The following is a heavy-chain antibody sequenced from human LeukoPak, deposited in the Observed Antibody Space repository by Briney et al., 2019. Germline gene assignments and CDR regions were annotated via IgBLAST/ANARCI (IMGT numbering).Heavy chain of an antibody. D-gene: IGHD3-10*01. J-gene: IGHJ4*02. CDR2: IIPILGIA. Sequence: SVKVSCKASGGTFSSYAISWVRQAPGQGLEWMGRIIPILGIANYAQKFQGRVTITADKSTSTAYMELSSLRSEDPGVYYCARDYGSGSYYPQLLLDYWGQGPLVTVSS. CDR3: ARDYGSGSYYPQLLLDY. V-gene: IGHV1-69*04. CDR1: GGTFSSYA.